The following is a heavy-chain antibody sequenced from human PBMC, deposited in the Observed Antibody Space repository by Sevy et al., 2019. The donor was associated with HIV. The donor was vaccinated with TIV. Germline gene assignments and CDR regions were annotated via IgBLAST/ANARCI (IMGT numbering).Heavy chain of an antibody. CDR3: AGGDTTMITDLDY. V-gene: IGHV3-23*01. J-gene: IGHJ4*02. CDR1: GLTLTTTG. CDR2: VTSDGTT. D-gene: IGHD3-16*01. Sequence: GSLRLSCAASGLTLTTTGMSWVRQAPGKGLEWVAGVTSDGTTYYADSVRDRFTVSRDNSKNTLYLQLNSLRADDTAVFYCAGGDTTMITDLDYWGQGTLVTVS.